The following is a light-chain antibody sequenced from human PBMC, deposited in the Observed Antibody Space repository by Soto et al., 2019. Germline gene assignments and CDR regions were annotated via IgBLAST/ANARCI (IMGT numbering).Light chain of an antibody. V-gene: IGKV3-15*01. CDR3: QQYNNWPPWT. J-gene: IGKJ1*01. CDR1: VNVSSN. Sequence: EIVMTQSPATLSVSPGESTTLSCRARVNVSSNLAWYQQKPGQAPRLLIYGASTRATGIPARFSGSGSGTEFTLTISSPQSEDFAVYYCQQYNNWPPWTFGQGTKVEIK. CDR2: GAS.